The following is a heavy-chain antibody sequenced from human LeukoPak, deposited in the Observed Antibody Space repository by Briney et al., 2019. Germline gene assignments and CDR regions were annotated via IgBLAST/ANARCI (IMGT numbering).Heavy chain of an antibody. Sequence: GGSLRLSCAASGFGFSSYAMSWVRQAPGKGLEWVSAISGSGGSTYYADSVKGRFTISRDNSRNTLYLQMNNLRVEDTAVYYCARGRGLGVVSPYFDYWGQGTLVTVSS. CDR1: GFGFSSYA. V-gene: IGHV3-23*01. CDR2: ISGSGGST. D-gene: IGHD3-3*01. CDR3: ARGRGLGVVSPYFDY. J-gene: IGHJ4*02.